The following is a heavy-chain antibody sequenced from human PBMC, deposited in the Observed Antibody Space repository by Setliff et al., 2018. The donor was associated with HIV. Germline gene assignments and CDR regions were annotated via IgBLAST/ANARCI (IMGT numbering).Heavy chain of an antibody. CDR1: TESLTRYD. CDR2: IDDSGSI. J-gene: IGHJ4*02. CDR3: AITLVGVTTEMY. Sequence: SETLSLTCAVYTESLTRYDWAWIRQSPEKGLEWIGEIDDSGSIIYNPSLQSRVTVSVDTSKPHYSLKMNSVTAADTAVYYCAITLVGVTTEMYWGQGTLVTVSS. D-gene: IGHD2-21*02. V-gene: IGHV4-34*01.